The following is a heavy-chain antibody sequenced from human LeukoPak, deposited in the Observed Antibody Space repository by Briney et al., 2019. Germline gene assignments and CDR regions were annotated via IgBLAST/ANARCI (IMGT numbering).Heavy chain of an antibody. Sequence: SQTLSLTCAISGDSVSSNSAAWSWIRQSPSRGLEWLGRTYYRSKWYNDYAVSVKSRITINPDTSKNQFSLQLNSVTPEDTAVYYCARTRIDYGFLYDYWGQGTLVTVSS. CDR2: TYYRSKWYN. D-gene: IGHD2/OR15-2a*01. V-gene: IGHV6-1*01. CDR3: ARTRIDYGFLYDY. J-gene: IGHJ4*02. CDR1: GDSVSSNSAA.